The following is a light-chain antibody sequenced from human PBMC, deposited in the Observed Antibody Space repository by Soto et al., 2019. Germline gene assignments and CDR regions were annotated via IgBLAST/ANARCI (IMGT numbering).Light chain of an antibody. CDR1: QSVDNNH. CDR3: QQSYSTPIT. V-gene: IGKV3-20*01. CDR2: GAS. Sequence: TVLTQSPGTLYFSPGERATLSCRASQSVDNNHVAWYQQRRGLPPRLLIYGASNRATGIPDRFSGSGSGTDFTLTSSSLQPEDFATYYCQQSYSTPITFGQGTRLEIK. J-gene: IGKJ5*01.